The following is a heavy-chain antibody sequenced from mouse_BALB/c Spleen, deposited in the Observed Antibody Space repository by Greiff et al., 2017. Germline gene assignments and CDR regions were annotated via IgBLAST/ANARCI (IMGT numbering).Heavy chain of an antibody. Sequence: DVKLVESGGGLVKPGGSLKLSCAASGFTFSDYYMYWVRQTPEKRLEWVATISDGGSYTYYPDSVKGRFTISRDNAKNNLYLQMSSLKSEDTAMYYCARAYYGSSPYYAMDYWGQGTSVTVSS. J-gene: IGHJ4*01. CDR1: GFTFSDYY. CDR3: ARAYYGSSPYYAMDY. CDR2: ISDGGSYT. V-gene: IGHV5-4*02. D-gene: IGHD1-1*01.